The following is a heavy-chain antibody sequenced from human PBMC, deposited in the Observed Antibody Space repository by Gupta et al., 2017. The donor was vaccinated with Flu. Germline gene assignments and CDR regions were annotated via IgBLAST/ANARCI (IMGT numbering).Heavy chain of an antibody. Sequence: VRQAPGRGLEWLGRINPHNGGTDYARRFQGRVSMTTDNFISTAYMDLSRVGSDDTAVYFCARFKNMRDDHWGQGTLVIVSS. CDR3: ARFKNMRDDH. D-gene: IGHD2-2*01. J-gene: IGHJ4*02. V-gene: IGHV1-2*06. CDR2: INPHNGGT.